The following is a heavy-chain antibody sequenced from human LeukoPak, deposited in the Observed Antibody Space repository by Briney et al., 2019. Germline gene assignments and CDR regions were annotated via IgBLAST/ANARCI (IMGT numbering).Heavy chain of an antibody. CDR3: ARLVELLLYNWFDP. D-gene: IGHD1-26*01. CDR1: GYIFTTYW. CDR2: IYPGDSDT. J-gene: IGHJ5*02. V-gene: IGHV5-51*01. Sequence: GESLKISCKGSGYIFTTYWIGWVRQMPGKGLEWMGIIYPGDSDTRYSPSFQGQVTISADKSISTAYLQWSSLKASDTAMYYCARLVELLLYNWFDPWGQGTLVTVSS.